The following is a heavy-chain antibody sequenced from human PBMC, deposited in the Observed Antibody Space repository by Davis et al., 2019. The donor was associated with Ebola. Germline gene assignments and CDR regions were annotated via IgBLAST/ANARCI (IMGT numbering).Heavy chain of an antibody. J-gene: IGHJ5*02. Sequence: PSETLSLTCAVYGGSFSGYYWSWIRQPPGKGLEWIGEINHSGSTNYNPSLKSRVTISVDTSKNQFSLKLSSVTAADTAVYYCARLRGYCSSTSCFNWFDPWGQGTLVTVSS. D-gene: IGHD2-2*01. CDR3: ARLRGYCSSTSCFNWFDP. V-gene: IGHV4-34*01. CDR2: INHSGST. CDR1: GGSFSGYY.